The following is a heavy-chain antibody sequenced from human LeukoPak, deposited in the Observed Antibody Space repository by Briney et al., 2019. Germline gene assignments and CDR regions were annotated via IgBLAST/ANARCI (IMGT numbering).Heavy chain of an antibody. CDR3: AFRSSIFASQNF. CDR1: RGSFSAYY. CDR2: VNHRGRT. D-gene: IGHD3-3*01. J-gene: IGHJ4*02. V-gene: IGHV4-34*01. Sequence: SETLSLTCAVYRGSFSAYYLTWIRQPPGKGLEWIGEVNHRGRTNYNPSLRSRVTISVDTSENQLSLRLTSVTAADTAVYYCAFRSSIFASQNFWGQGTLVTVSS.